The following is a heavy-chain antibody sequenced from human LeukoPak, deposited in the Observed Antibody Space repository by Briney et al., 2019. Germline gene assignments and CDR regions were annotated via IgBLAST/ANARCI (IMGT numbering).Heavy chain of an antibody. CDR3: ASGTPGDSGSYRAFDY. CDR2: IKQDGSEK. J-gene: IGHJ4*02. CDR1: PGYGFTTHW. D-gene: IGHD1-26*01. Sequence: GESLRLSCVTTPGYGFTTHWMNWVRQAPGRGLEWVANIKQDGSEKSYLDSVRGRFTISRDNAKSSLYLLMNSLRPDDTAAYYCASGTPGDSGSYRAFDYWGQGTLVTVSS. V-gene: IGHV3-7*01.